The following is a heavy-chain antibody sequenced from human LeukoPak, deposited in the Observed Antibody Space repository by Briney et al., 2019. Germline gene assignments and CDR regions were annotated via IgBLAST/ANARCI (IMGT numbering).Heavy chain of an antibody. CDR1: GFTFSNYS. V-gene: IGHV3-21*01. J-gene: IGHJ5*02. D-gene: IGHD6-13*01. CDR3: ARDSPLGGSSPKIWFGP. CDR2: ISSSGSYI. Sequence: PGGSLRLSCIASGFTFSNYSMNWVRQAPGKGLEWVSSISSSGSYIYYADSVKGRFTISRDNAKNSLYLQMNSLRAEDTAVYYCARDSPLGGSSPKIWFGPWGQGTLVTVSS.